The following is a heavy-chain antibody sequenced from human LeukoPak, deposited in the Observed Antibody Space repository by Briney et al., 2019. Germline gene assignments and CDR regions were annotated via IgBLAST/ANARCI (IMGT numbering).Heavy chain of an antibody. CDR2: IRNQANGVTA. CDR1: GFTFSDYA. J-gene: IGHJ4*02. CDR3: SRAYSTGWLGINDY. D-gene: IGHD6-19*01. V-gene: IGHV3-49*04. Sequence: GGSLRLSCTAAGFTFSDYAVTWVRQAPGKGLEWVGFIRNQANGVTADYAASVKGRFTISRDDSKTIAYLQMNSLKTEDTAVYYCSRAYSTGWLGINDYWGQGALVTVSS.